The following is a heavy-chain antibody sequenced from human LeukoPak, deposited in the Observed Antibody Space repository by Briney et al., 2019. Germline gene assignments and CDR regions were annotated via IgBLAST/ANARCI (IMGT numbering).Heavy chain of an antibody. D-gene: IGHD6-19*01. Sequence: GGSLRLSCAASGFTLTNNAMSWVRQAPGKGLEWVSAISGSGGSTYYADSVKGRFTISRDNSKNTLYLQMNSLRAEDTAVYYCAKSPQIAVAGHFDYWGQGTLVTVSS. J-gene: IGHJ4*02. V-gene: IGHV3-23*01. CDR3: AKSPQIAVAGHFDY. CDR2: ISGSGGST. CDR1: GFTLTNNA.